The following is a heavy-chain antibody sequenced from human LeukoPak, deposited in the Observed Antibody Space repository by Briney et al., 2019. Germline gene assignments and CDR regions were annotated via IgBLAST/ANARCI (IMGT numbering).Heavy chain of an antibody. CDR2: IYYSGST. D-gene: IGHD6-19*01. CDR3: ARVNGGKGPWLVHRANYYYYMDV. Sequence: PSETLSLTCTVSGGSISSGGYYWSWIRQHPGKGLEWIGYIYYSGSTYYNPSLKSRVTISVGTSKNQFSLKLSSVTAADTAVYYCARVNGGKGPWLVHRANYYYYMDVWGKGTTVTVSS. J-gene: IGHJ6*03. V-gene: IGHV4-31*03. CDR1: GGSISSGGYY.